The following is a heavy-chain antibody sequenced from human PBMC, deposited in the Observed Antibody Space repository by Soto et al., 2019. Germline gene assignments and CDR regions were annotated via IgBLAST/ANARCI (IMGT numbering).Heavy chain of an antibody. V-gene: IGHV4-31*03. J-gene: IGHJ5*02. D-gene: IGHD2-15*01. CDR2: IYYSGST. CDR1: GGSISSGGYY. CDR3: ARDNCSGGSCYSNWFDP. Sequence: PSETLSLTCTVSGGSISSGGYYWSWIRQHPGKGLEWIGYIYYSGSTYYNPSLKSRVTISVDTSKNQFPLKLSSVTAADTAVYYCARDNCSGGSCYSNWFDPWGQGTRVTVSS.